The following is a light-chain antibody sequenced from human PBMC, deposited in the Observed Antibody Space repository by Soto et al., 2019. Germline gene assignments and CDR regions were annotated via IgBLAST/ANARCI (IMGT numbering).Light chain of an antibody. V-gene: IGLV6-57*01. CDR2: EDN. CDR3: QSYDATNQV. Sequence: NFMLTQPHSVSESPGKTVIISCTRSSGSIASNYVQWYQQRPGSSPTTVIYEDNQRPSGVPDRFSGPIDSSSNSASLTISGLETEDEADYYCQSYDATNQVFGGGTQLTVL. CDR1: SGSIASNY. J-gene: IGLJ3*02.